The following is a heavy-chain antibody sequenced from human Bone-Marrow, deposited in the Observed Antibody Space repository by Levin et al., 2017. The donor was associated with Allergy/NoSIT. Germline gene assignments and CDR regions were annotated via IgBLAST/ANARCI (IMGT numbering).Heavy chain of an antibody. CDR3: TRASVAGPDWGDGFDI. CDR2: VRSTAYGGTG. CDR1: GFTFGDYA. Sequence: PGGSLRLSCAASGFTFGDYAMSWVRQAPGKGLEWVGFVRSTAYGGTGDYAASVKGRFTISRDDFKNIAYLQMSSLKTEDTALYSCTRASVAGPDWGDGFDIWGQGTMVTVSS. V-gene: IGHV3-49*04. D-gene: IGHD6-19*01. J-gene: IGHJ3*02.